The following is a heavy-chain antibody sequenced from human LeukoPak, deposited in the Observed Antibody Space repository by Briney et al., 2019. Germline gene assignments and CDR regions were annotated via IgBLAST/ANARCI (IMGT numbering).Heavy chain of an antibody. CDR2: IYPGDSDT. V-gene: IGHV5-51*01. D-gene: IGHD2-15*01. J-gene: IGHJ6*03. CDR3: ARFHCSGGSCYADYYYYMDI. Sequence: GESLKISCKASGYSFTSYWIGWVRQMPGKGLGWMGIIYPGDSDTRYSPSFQGQVTISADKSISTAYLQWSSLKASDTAMYYCARFHCSGGSCYADYYYYMDIWGKGTTVTVFS. CDR1: GYSFTSYW.